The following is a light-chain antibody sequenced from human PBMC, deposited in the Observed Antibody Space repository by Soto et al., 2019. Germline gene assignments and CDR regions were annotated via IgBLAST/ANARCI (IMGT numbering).Light chain of an antibody. Sequence: EIVMTQAPASLSVSPGESVTLSCRASQGVATTLAWYRQQPGQAPRLLIYNAYIRASGVPARFSGSGSGTEFTLTISSLQSEDFAVYYCQQYNKWPLTFGQGTKVDIK. CDR1: QGVATT. CDR3: QQYNKWPLT. J-gene: IGKJ1*01. CDR2: NAY. V-gene: IGKV3-15*01.